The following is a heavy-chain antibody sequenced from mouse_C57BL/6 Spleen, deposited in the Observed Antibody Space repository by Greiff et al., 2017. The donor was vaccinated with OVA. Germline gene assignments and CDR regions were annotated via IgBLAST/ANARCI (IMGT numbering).Heavy chain of an antibody. CDR1: GYTFTRYL. J-gene: IGHJ4*01. Sequence: GQLQQPGAELLKPGGSVKLSCQASGYTFTRYLVHWGEQRPGRGLEWIGRNDPNSGGTKYNEKFKSKATLTVDKPASTAYMQLSSLTSEDSAVYYCAIGGYYAMDYWGQGTSVTVSS. CDR3: AIGGYYAMDY. CDR2: NDPNSGGT. V-gene: IGHV1-72*01.